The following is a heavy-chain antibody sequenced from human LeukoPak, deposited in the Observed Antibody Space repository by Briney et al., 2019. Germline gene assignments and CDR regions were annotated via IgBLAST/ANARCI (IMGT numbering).Heavy chain of an antibody. V-gene: IGHV1-18*01. Sequence: ASVKVSCKASGYTFINYGISWVRQAPGQGLEWMGWIYPYTGNTNYAQMVQGRVTMTTDTSTRTAYMELTSPTSDGTAVYYCARGGQQLVWFDSWGQGTLVTVSS. CDR1: GYTFINYG. CDR3: ARGGQQLVWFDS. D-gene: IGHD6-13*01. J-gene: IGHJ5*01. CDR2: IYPYTGNT.